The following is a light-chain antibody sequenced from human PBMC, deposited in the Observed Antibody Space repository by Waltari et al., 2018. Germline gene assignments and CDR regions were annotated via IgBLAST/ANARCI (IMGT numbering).Light chain of an antibody. CDR2: CAS. V-gene: IGKV3-20*01. CDR1: QTVRTTY. Sequence: EIVLTQSPGTLSLSPGERATLSCRASQTVRTTYLAWYQQKPGQAPTLLIYCASSRATGIPDRFSVSGSGTDFSLTISSLEPEDFAVYYCQQYDISPLTFGGGTKVEIK. CDR3: QQYDISPLT. J-gene: IGKJ4*01.